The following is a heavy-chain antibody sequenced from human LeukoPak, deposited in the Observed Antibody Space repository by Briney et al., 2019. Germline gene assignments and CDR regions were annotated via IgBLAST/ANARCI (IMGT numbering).Heavy chain of an antibody. CDR2: ISSSGSTI. D-gene: IGHD3-16*02. Sequence: GGSLRLSCAASGFTFSSYEMNWVRQAPGKGLEWVSYISSSGSTIYYADSVKGRFTISRDNAKNSLYLQMNSLRAEDTAVYYCARVVTAPKYYYGMDVWVQGTTVTVSS. J-gene: IGHJ6*02. CDR3: ARVVTAPKYYYGMDV. V-gene: IGHV3-48*03. CDR1: GFTFSSYE.